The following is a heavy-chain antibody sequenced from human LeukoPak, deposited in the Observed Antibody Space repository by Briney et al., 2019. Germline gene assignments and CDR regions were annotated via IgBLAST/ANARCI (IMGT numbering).Heavy chain of an antibody. CDR2: IYYSGST. D-gene: IGHD3-3*01. CDR1: GGSISSYY. V-gene: IGHV4-59*01. Sequence: SETLSLTCTVSGGSISSYYWSWIRQPPGKGLEWIGYIYYSGSTNYNPSLKSRVTISVDTSKNQFSLKLGSVTAADTAVYYCARGFGPSYDFWSGYSDLTYYFDYWGQGTLVTVSS. J-gene: IGHJ4*02. CDR3: ARGFGPSYDFWSGYSDLTYYFDY.